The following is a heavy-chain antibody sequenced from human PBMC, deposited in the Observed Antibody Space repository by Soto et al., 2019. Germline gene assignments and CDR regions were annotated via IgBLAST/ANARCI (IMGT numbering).Heavy chain of an antibody. CDR3: ASLTRGITMGRGEHSPSTYYFDY. V-gene: IGHV4-31*03. D-gene: IGHD3-10*01. CDR2: IYYSGST. Sequence: SETLSLTCTVSGVSISSGGYYWSWIRQHPGKGLEWIGYIYYSGSTYYNPSLKSRVTISVDTSKNQFSLKLSSVTAADTAVYYCASLTRGITMGRGEHSPSTYYFDYWGQGTLVTVSS. CDR1: GVSISSGGYY. J-gene: IGHJ4*02.